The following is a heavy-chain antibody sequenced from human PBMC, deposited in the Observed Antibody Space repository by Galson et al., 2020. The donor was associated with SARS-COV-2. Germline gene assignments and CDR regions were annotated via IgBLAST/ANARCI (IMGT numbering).Heavy chain of an antibody. CDR3: ARATQMWELSPFYFDY. D-gene: IGHD1-26*01. Sequence: SETLSLTCTVSGGSISSSSSFYWGWVRQPPGKGLEWLGTIYYSGTTDYTPSLKSRVTISVDRSKNQFSLKLASLTAADTAVYYCARATQMWELSPFYFDYWGQGTLVTVSS. CDR2: IYYSGTT. J-gene: IGHJ4*02. CDR1: GGSISSSSSFY. V-gene: IGHV4-39*07.